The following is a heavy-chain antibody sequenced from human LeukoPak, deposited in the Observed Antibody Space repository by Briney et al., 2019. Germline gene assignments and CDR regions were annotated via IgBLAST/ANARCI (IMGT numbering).Heavy chain of an antibody. CDR3: ARDGNDFWSGYYDAFDI. CDR1: GGSISSGSYY. V-gene: IGHV4-61*02. J-gene: IGHJ3*02. CDR2: IYTSGST. D-gene: IGHD3-3*01. Sequence: SETLSLTCTVSGGSISSGSYYWSWIRQPAGKGLEWIGRIYTSGSTNYNPSLKSRVTMSVDTSKNQFSLKLSSVTAADTAVYYCARDGNDFWSGYYDAFDIWGQGTMVTVSS.